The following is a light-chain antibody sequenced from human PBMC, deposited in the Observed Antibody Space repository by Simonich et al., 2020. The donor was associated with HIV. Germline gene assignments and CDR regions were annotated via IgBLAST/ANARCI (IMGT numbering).Light chain of an antibody. V-gene: IGKV4-1*01. CDR1: QSVLYSFTNKNY. J-gene: IGKJ1*01. CDR2: LAA. CDR3: QQYYSTPLT. Sequence: DIVMTQSPDSLAVSLGERATINCKSSQSVLYSFTNKNYLAWYQQHPGQPPKLLIYLAATRESGVPDRFGGSGSGTDFTLTISSLQAEDVAVYYCQQYYSTPLTFGQGTKVEIK.